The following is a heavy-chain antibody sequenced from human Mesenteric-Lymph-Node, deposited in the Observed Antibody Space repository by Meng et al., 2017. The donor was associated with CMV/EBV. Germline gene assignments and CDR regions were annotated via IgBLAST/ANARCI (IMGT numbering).Heavy chain of an antibody. CDR1: GFTFSDYY. D-gene: IGHD2-2*01. Sequence: GESLKISCAASGFTFSDYYMSWIRQAPGQGLEWVSYISSSGSTIYYADSVKGRFTISRDNAKNTLYLQMNSLGAEDTAVYYCARDQCTSCYRYYYGMDVWGQGTTVTVSS. J-gene: IGHJ6*02. CDR3: ARDQCTSCYRYYYGMDV. V-gene: IGHV3-11*04. CDR2: ISSSGSTI.